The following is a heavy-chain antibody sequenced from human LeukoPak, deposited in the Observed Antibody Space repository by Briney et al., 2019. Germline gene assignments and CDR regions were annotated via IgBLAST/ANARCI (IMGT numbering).Heavy chain of an antibody. D-gene: IGHD2-15*01. V-gene: IGHV5-51*01. CDR2: IYPGDSDT. CDR1: GYSFTSYW. CDR3: ARPPGGYCSGGSCYSEYYFDY. J-gene: IGHJ4*02. Sequence: GESLKISCKGSGYSFTSYWIGWVRQMPGKGLGWMGIIYPGDSDTRYSPSFQVQVTVSADKSISTAYLQWSSLKASDTAMYYCARPPGGYCSGGSCYSEYYFDYWGQGTLVTVSS.